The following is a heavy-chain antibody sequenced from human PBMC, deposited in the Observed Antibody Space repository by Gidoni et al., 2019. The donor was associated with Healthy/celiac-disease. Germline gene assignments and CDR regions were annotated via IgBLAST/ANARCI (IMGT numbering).Heavy chain of an antibody. D-gene: IGHD1-7*01. CDR3: ARERITGTTFDP. Sequence: QVQLVQSGAAAKKPGSSVKVSCKDSGGTFSSYAISWVRQAPGQGLEWMGGIIPIFGTANYAQKFQGRVTITADKSTSTAYMELSSLRSEDTAVYYCARERITGTTFDPWGQGTLVTVSS. J-gene: IGHJ5*02. CDR1: GGTFSSYA. V-gene: IGHV1-69*06. CDR2: IIPIFGTA.